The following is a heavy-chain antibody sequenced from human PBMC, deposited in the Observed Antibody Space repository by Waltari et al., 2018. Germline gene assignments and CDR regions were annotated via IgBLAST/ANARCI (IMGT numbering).Heavy chain of an antibody. J-gene: IGHJ4*02. CDR3: ARVAQAITIFGVVPPDFDY. Sequence: QVQLQESGPGLVKPSETLSLTCTVSGGSISSHYWSWIRQPPGKGLEWIGYIYYSGSTNYIPSLKSRVTISVDTSKNQFSLKLSSVTAADTAVYYCARVAQAITIFGVVPPDFDYWGQGTLVTVPS. CDR1: GGSISSHY. D-gene: IGHD3-3*01. V-gene: IGHV4-59*11. CDR2: IYYSGST.